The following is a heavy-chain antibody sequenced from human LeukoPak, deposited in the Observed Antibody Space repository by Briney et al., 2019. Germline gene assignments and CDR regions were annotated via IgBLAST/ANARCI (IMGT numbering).Heavy chain of an antibody. Sequence: SVKVSCKASGYTFTSYYMHWVRQAPGQGLEWMGGIIPIFGTANYAQKFQGRVTITTDESTSTAYMELSSLRSEDTAVYYCARSSVAGTFMDVWGKGTTVTVSS. D-gene: IGHD6-19*01. J-gene: IGHJ6*03. CDR2: IIPIFGTA. V-gene: IGHV1-69*05. CDR1: GYTFTSYY. CDR3: ARSSVAGTFMDV.